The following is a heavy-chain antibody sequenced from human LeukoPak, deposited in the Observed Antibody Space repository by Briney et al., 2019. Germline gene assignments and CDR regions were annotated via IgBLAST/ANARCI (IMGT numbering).Heavy chain of an antibody. D-gene: IGHD6-19*01. CDR1: GFTFSIYG. Sequence: PGGALRLSCAASGFTFSIYGMHWVRQAPGKGLEWVAFIRYDGSNKYYADSVKGGFTISRDNFKNPLYLQMNSLRAEDTAVYYCARGDSSGWGLDYWRLGTLVTVSS. V-gene: IGHV3-30*02. J-gene: IGHJ4*02. CDR2: IRYDGSNK. CDR3: ARGDSSGWGLDY.